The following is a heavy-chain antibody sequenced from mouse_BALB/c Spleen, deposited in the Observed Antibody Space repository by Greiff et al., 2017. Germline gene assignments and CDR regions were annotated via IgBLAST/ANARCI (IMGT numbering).Heavy chain of an antibody. CDR2: IDPANGNT. Sequence: VQLQQSGAELVKPGASVKLSCTASGFNIKDTYMHLVKQRPEQGLEWIGRIDPANGNTKYDPKFQGKATITADTSSNTAYLQLSSLTSEDTAVYYCAFYGYLDYWGQGTTLTVSS. D-gene: IGHD1-1*02. CDR1: GFNIKDTY. J-gene: IGHJ2*01. CDR3: AFYGYLDY. V-gene: IGHV14-3*02.